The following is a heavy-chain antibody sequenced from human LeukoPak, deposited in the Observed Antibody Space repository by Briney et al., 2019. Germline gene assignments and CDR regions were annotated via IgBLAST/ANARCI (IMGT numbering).Heavy chain of an antibody. CDR3: ARGRFGELLFSFDY. CDR2: INPNSGGT. Sequence: ASVKVSCKASGYTFTGYYMHWVRQAPGQGLEWMGWINPNSGGTNYAQKFHGRVTMTRDTSISTAYMELSRLRSDDTAVYYCARGRFGELLFSFDYWGQGTLVTVSS. V-gene: IGHV1-2*02. D-gene: IGHD3-10*01. CDR1: GYTFTGYY. J-gene: IGHJ4*02.